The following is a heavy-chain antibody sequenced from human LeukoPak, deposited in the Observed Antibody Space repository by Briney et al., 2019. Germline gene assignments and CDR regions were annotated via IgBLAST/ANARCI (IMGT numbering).Heavy chain of an antibody. D-gene: IGHD1-1*01. CDR3: AREQLVGAGGRWFDP. J-gene: IGHJ5*02. CDR1: GYTFTGYY. CDR2: INPNSGGT. Sequence: GASVKVSCKASGYTFTGYYLHWVRQAPGQGFEWMGRINPNSGGTDYAQIFRGRVTMTRDTSINTAYMELNRLTSDDTAVYFCAREQLVGAGGRWFDPWGQGVLVTVSS. V-gene: IGHV1-2*06.